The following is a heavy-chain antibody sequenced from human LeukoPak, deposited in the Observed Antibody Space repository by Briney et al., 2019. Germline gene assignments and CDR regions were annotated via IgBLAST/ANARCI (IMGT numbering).Heavy chain of an antibody. Sequence: GGSLRLSCAASGFTFSSYGVHWVRQAPGKGLEWVAVISHDGSNKYYADSVKGRFTISRDNAKNSLYLQMNSLRAEDTAVYYCARGYSSYYPDAFDIWGQGTMVTVSS. V-gene: IGHV3-30*03. D-gene: IGHD5-12*01. J-gene: IGHJ3*02. CDR2: ISHDGSNK. CDR3: ARGYSSYYPDAFDI. CDR1: GFTFSSYG.